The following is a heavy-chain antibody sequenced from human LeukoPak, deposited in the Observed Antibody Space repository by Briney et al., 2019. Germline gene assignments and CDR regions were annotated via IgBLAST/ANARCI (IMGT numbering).Heavy chain of an antibody. D-gene: IGHD1-26*01. CDR3: ARDSSTGIVGVFDAFDI. CDR1: GFTVSSNY. J-gene: IGHJ3*02. Sequence: SGGSLRLSCAASGFTVSSNYMSWVRQAPGKGLEWVSVIYSGDSTYYADSVKGRFTISRDNSKNTLYLQMNSLRAEDTAVYYCARDSSTGIVGVFDAFDIWGQGTMVTVSS. CDR2: IYSGDST. V-gene: IGHV3-53*01.